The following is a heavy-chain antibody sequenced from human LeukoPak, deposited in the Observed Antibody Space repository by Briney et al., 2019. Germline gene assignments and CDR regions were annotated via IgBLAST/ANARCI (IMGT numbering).Heavy chain of an antibody. V-gene: IGHV1-18*01. CDR2: IITYNGNT. J-gene: IGHJ5*02. Sequence: ASVKVSCKASGYTFTSYGISWVRQAPGQGLEWMGWIITYNGNTNYAQRFQGRVTMTTDTSTSTAYMELRRLRSDDTAVYYCARDLRRDTSGKWGGSGFDPWGQGTLVTVSS. D-gene: IGHD3-10*01. CDR1: GYTFTSYG. CDR3: ARDLRRDTSGKWGGSGFDP.